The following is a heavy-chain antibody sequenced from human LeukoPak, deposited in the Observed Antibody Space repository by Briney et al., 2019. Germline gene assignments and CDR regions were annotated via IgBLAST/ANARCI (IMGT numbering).Heavy chain of an antibody. Sequence: RAESLKISCKGSGYRFTDYWIGWVRQMPGKGLERMGIIYPGDSETRYSPSFQGQVTISADKSITTAYLQWSSLKASDTAMYYCARQPSYSGSYARFDYWGQGTLVTVSS. V-gene: IGHV5-51*01. J-gene: IGHJ4*02. CDR1: GYRFTDYW. CDR3: ARQPSYSGSYARFDY. CDR2: IYPGDSET. D-gene: IGHD1-26*01.